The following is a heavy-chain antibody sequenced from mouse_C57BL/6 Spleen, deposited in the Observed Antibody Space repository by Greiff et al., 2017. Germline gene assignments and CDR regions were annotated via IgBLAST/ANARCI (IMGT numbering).Heavy chain of an antibody. D-gene: IGHD4-1*01. V-gene: IGHV1-15*01. CDR3: TRHWAFAY. J-gene: IGHJ3*01. Sequence: QVQLQQSGAELVRPGASVTLSCKASGYTFTDYELHWVKQTPVHGLEWIGAIDPATGGTAYNQKFKGKAILTADKSSSTAYMELRSLTSEDSAVYYCTRHWAFAYWGQGTLVTVSA. CDR2: IDPATGGT. CDR1: GYTFTDYE.